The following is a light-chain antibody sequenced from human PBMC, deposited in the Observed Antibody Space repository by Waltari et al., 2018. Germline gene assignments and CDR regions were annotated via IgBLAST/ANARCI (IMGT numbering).Light chain of an antibody. J-gene: IGKJ1*01. CDR3: LQYNNWPPWT. Sequence: EVVMTQSPATLAVSPGERATLSCRASQSVSSSLAWYQQKPGQTTRLLIYGASTRATGIPVRFSGSGSGTEFTLTISSLQSEDFAVYYCLQYNNWPPWTFGQGTKVEIK. CDR1: QSVSSS. CDR2: GAS. V-gene: IGKV3-15*01.